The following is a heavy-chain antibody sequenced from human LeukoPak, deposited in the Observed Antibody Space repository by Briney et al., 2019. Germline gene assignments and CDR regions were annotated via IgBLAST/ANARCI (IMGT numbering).Heavy chain of an antibody. J-gene: IGHJ4*02. D-gene: IGHD4-17*01. CDR2: ISGSGGAT. CDR1: GFTFSSYA. Sequence: GGSLRLSCAASGFTFSSYAMTWVRQAPGKGLEWVLAISGSGGATYYADSVKGRFTISRDNSKNTLYLQMNSLRAEDTAVYYCAKSTVTTGDWYFDYWGQGTLVTVSS. V-gene: IGHV3-23*01. CDR3: AKSTVTTGDWYFDY.